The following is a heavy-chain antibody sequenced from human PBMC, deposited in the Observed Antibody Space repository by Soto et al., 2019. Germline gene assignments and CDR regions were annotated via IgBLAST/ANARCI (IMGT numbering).Heavy chain of an antibody. CDR2: IHPIGGTT. V-gene: IGHV1-46*01. CDR3: ARAFGQYVRFDH. Sequence: ASVKVSCKASGCTFIEYHLHWVRQAPGQGLEWLGIIHPIGGTTNYAQKFQGRVTMTSDTSTTTVYMELSSLRSADTAVYYCARAFGQYVRFDHWGQGTLVTVSS. J-gene: IGHJ4*02. D-gene: IGHD3-16*01. CDR1: GCTFIEYH.